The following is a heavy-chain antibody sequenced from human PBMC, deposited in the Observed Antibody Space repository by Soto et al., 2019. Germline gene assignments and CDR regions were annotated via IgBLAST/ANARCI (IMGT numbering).Heavy chain of an antibody. Sequence: QVQLVESGGGVVQPGRSLRLSCAASGFTFSSYAMHWVRQAPGKGLEWVAVISYDGSNKYYADSVKGRFTISRDNSKNTLYLPMNSLRAEDTAVYYCARESVVATRTPTYDYWGQGTLDTVSS. CDR3: ARESVVATRTPTYDY. J-gene: IGHJ4*02. CDR1: GFTFSSYA. D-gene: IGHD5-12*01. CDR2: ISYDGSNK. V-gene: IGHV3-30-3*01.